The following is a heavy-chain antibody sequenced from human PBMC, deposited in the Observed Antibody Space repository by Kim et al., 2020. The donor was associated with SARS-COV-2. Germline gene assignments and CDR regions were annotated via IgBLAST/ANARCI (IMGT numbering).Heavy chain of an antibody. D-gene: IGHD6-19*01. CDR1: GYTFTSYY. Sequence: ASVKVSCKASGYTFTSYYMHWVRQAPGQGLEWMGIINPSGGSTSYAQKFQGRVTMTRDTSTSTVYMELSSLRSEDTAVYYCARGVEVATIWRAVAGTLPNVYWGQGTLVTVSS. J-gene: IGHJ4*02. V-gene: IGHV1-46*01. CDR3: ARGVEVATIWRAVAGTLPNVY. CDR2: INPSGGST.